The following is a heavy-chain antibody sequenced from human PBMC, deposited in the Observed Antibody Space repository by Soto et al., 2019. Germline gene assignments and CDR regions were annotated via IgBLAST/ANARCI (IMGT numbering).Heavy chain of an antibody. J-gene: IGHJ4*02. Sequence: QVQLVESGGGVVQPGRSLRLSCAASGFTFSSYGMHWVRQAPGKGLEWVAVIWYDGSNKYYADSVKGRFTISRDNSKNTRYLQTSNVRAEDMAWYYCARDIAPYIPVAGQADHWGRESLDTV. CDR2: IWYDGSNK. CDR1: GFTFSSYG. D-gene: IGHD6-19*01. V-gene: IGHV3-33*01. CDR3: ARDIAPYIPVAGQADH.